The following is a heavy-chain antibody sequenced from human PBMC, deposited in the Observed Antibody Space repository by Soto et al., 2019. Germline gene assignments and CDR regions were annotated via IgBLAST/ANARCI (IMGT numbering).Heavy chain of an antibody. CDR3: ARWDHVSGYFDS. CDR2: IYYRGST. Sequence: SETLSLTCTVSGGSVTSYYWNWIRQTPGKGLEWIGYIYYRGSTNYNPSLKSRVTISLDTSRNQFSLNLNSVTAADTAVYYCARWDHVSGYFDSQGQRMLVTVSS. V-gene: IGHV4-59*02. CDR1: GGSVTSYY. D-gene: IGHD3-16*01. J-gene: IGHJ4*02.